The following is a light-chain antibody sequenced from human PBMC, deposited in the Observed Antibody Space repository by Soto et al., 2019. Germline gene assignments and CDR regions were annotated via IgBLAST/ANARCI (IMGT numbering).Light chain of an antibody. V-gene: IGKV3-11*01. CDR2: DAS. Sequence: EIVLTQSPGTLSLSPGETATLSCRASQSVSSYLAWYQQKPGQAPRLLIYDASNRATGIPARFSGSGSGTDFTLTISSLEPEDFAVYYCQQRSNWPPITFGQGTRLEI. CDR3: QQRSNWPPIT. J-gene: IGKJ5*01. CDR1: QSVSSY.